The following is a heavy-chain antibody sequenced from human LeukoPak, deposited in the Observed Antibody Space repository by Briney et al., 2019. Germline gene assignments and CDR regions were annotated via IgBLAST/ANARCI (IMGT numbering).Heavy chain of an antibody. CDR1: GYTFTGYY. Sequence: ASVKVSCKAAGYTFTGYYMFWVRQAPGQGLEWMGRINPNSGGTNYAQKFQGRVTMTRDTSISTAYMELSRLRSDDTAVYYCARGYCSGGSCDSVENWLDPWGQGTLVTVSS. CDR3: ARGYCSGGSCDSVENWLDP. D-gene: IGHD2-15*01. J-gene: IGHJ5*02. V-gene: IGHV1-2*06. CDR2: INPNSGGT.